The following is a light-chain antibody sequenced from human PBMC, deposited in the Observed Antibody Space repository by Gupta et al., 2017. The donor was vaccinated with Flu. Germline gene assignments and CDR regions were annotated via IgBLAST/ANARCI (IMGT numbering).Light chain of an antibody. CDR1: SVPKKY. CDR2: EES. J-gene: IGLJ3*02. CDR3: FSKASSDKGV. Sequence: GKTASTTCSGDSVPKKYVHCDQHKSDQNPVLVIYEESKRPAETPGRFSASNSGTIATITISGAAGEEEADYYCFSKASSDKGVFGGGTELTV. V-gene: IGLV3-10*01.